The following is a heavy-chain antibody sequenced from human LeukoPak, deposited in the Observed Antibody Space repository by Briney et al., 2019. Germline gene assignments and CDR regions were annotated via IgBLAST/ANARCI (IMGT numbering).Heavy chain of an antibody. CDR1: GYTFTSYY. D-gene: IGHD5-12*01. J-gene: IGHJ4*02. Sequence: ASVKVSCKASGYTFTSYYMHWVRQAPGQGLEWMGIINPSGGSTSYAQKFQGRVTMTRDTSISTAYMELSRLRSDDTAVYYCARWDSGGYDLKYWGQGTLVTVSS. CDR2: INPSGGST. CDR3: ARWDSGGYDLKY. V-gene: IGHV1-46*01.